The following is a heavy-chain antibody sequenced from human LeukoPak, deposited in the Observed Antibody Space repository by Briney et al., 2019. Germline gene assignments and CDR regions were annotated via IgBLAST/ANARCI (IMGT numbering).Heavy chain of an antibody. CDR3: ARAGSAYNADS. J-gene: IGHJ5*01. Sequence: SETLSLTCTISNGFISNYYWSWIRQPAGDELEWIGRVHSSGSTNYNPSLKSRLIISLDKSRNQFALKLTSVTAADTALYYCARAGSAYNADSWGQGTLVTVSS. CDR2: VHSSGST. V-gene: IGHV4-4*07. CDR1: NGFISNYY. D-gene: IGHD5-12*01.